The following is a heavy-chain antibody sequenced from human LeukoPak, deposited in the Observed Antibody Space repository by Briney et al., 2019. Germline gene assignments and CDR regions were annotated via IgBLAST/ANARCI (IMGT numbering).Heavy chain of an antibody. J-gene: IGHJ6*02. CDR1: GFTFSSYG. CDR3: AKGRLMARYSSSWTSRPHYYYGMDV. CDR2: ISYDGSNK. D-gene: IGHD6-13*01. Sequence: GGSLRLSCAASGFTFSSYGMHWVRQAPGKGLEWVAVISYDGSNKYYADSVKGRFTISRDNSKNTLYLQMNSLRAEDTAVYYCAKGRLMARYSSSWTSRPHYYYGMDVWGQGTTVTVSS. V-gene: IGHV3-30*18.